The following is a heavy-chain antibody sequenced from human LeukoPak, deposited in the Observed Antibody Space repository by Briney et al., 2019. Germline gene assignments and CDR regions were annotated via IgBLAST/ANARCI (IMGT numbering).Heavy chain of an antibody. CDR1: GYTFTSYY. Sequence: GASVKVPCKASGYTFTSYYMHWVRQAPGQGLEWMGIINPSGGSTSYAQKFQGRVTMTRDTSTSTVYMELSSLRSEDTAVYYCAREGITGTTVVYWGQGTLVTVSS. V-gene: IGHV1-46*01. D-gene: IGHD1-20*01. J-gene: IGHJ4*02. CDR3: AREGITGTTVVY. CDR2: INPSGGST.